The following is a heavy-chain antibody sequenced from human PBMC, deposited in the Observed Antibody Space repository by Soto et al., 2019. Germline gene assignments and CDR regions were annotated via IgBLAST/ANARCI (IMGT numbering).Heavy chain of an antibody. CDR2: ITHSGST. CDR3: ARTYSASWESDY. J-gene: IGHJ4*02. V-gene: IGHV4-34*01. Sequence: SETLSLTCAVYGGSFSSYYWSWIRQPPGKGLEWIGEITHSGSTNYNPSLKSRVTISVDTSKTQFSLRLSSVTAADTAVYYCARTYSASWESDYWGQGTLVTVSS. CDR1: GGSFSSYY. D-gene: IGHD6-13*01.